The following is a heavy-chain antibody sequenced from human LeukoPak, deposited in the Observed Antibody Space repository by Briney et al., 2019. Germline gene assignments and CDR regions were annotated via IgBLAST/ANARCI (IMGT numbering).Heavy chain of an antibody. CDR3: ARALCVNGICEWFDP. Sequence: SQTLSLTCTVSGASISSGGYFWSWIRQPAGKGVEWIGRIETSGSTNYNPSLKSRVTISVDTSKNQFSLKLRSVTAADTAVYYCARALCVNGICEWFDPWGQGTLVTVSS. CDR2: IETSGST. CDR1: GASISSGGYF. J-gene: IGHJ5*02. V-gene: IGHV4-61*02. D-gene: IGHD2-8*01.